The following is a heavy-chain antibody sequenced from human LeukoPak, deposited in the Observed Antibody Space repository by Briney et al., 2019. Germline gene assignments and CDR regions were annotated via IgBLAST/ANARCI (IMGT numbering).Heavy chain of an antibody. J-gene: IGHJ3*02. V-gene: IGHV6-1*01. D-gene: IGHD4/OR15-4a*01. Sequence: PSQTPSLTCAISGDSVSSNSTAWNWIRQSPSRGLEWLGRTYYRSKWYNDYTVSVKSRITFNPDTSKNQFSLHLNSVTPEDTAVYYCARKRLSADSFDIWGQGTLVTVSS. CDR1: GDSVSSNSTA. CDR2: TYYRSKWYN. CDR3: ARKRLSADSFDI.